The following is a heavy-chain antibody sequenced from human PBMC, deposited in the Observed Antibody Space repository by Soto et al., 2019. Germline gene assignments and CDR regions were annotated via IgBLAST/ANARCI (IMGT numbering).Heavy chain of an antibody. CDR2: IYYSWST. V-gene: IGHV4-31*03. Sequence: QVQLQESGPGLVKPSQTLSLTCTVSGGSISSGGYYWSWIRQHPGKGLEWIGYIYYSWSTYYNPSLKSRVTISVDTSKNQFSLKLSSVTAADTAVYYCARVYYYDSRVPVFDYWGQETLVTVSS. J-gene: IGHJ4*02. CDR1: GGSISSGGYY. CDR3: ARVYYYDSRVPVFDY. D-gene: IGHD3-22*01.